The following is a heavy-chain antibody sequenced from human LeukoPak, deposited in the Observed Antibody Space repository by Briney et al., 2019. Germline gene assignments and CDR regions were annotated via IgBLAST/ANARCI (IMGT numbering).Heavy chain of an antibody. CDR1: GYTFSRYY. CDR2: INPSGGST. J-gene: IGHJ6*02. CDR3: ARWGASGLALIYYYGMDV. D-gene: IGHD3/OR15-3a*01. V-gene: IGHV1-46*01. Sequence: ASVKVSCKASGYTFSRYYMHWVRQAPGQGLEWMGIINPSGGSTSYAQKFQGRVTMTRDTSTRIVYMELSSLRSEDTAVYYCARWGASGLALIYYYGMDVWGQGTTVSVSS.